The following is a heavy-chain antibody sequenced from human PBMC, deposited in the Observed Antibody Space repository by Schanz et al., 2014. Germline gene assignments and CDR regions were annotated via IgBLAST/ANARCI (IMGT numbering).Heavy chain of an antibody. CDR2: INPNTGGT. D-gene: IGHD3-22*01. Sequence: QVQLVQSGAEVKKPGSSVKVSCKASRSTFSDYYIHWVRQAPGQGLEWMGWINPNTGGTNFAQKFQGWVTVTRDTSISTVYMELSRVTYEDTAVYYCARDDRAYYYGMDVWGQGTTVTVSS. CDR3: ARDDRAYYYGMDV. J-gene: IGHJ6*02. V-gene: IGHV1-2*04. CDR1: RSTFSDYY.